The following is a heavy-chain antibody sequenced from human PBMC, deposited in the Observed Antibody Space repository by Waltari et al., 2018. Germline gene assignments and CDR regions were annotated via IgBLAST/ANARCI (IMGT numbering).Heavy chain of an antibody. J-gene: IGHJ1*01. CDR2: IFFGGST. V-gene: IGHV4-39*01. Sequence: QLQLQESGPGLVKPSETLSLTCTISGGSMSSSSYYWGWIRQPPGKGLEWIGSIFFGGSTYYDPSLKSRVTISVDTSKNQFSRKMTSVTAADTAVYYCTRTHHYDSLPGDLHHWGQGTLVTVSS. D-gene: IGHD3-22*01. CDR3: TRTHHYDSLPGDLHH. CDR1: GGSMSSSSYY.